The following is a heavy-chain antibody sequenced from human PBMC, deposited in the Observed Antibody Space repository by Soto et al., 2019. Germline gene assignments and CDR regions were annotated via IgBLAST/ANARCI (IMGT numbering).Heavy chain of an antibody. V-gene: IGHV1-2*02. CDR3: ARYPRYYDFWSGYLTFDP. D-gene: IGHD3-3*01. J-gene: IGHJ5*02. Sequence: ASVKVSCKAPGDTFTSYYLNWVRQAPGQGLEWMGWINPNSGGTNHAQKFQGRVTMTRDTSISTAYMELSRLRSDDTAVYYCARYPRYYDFWSGYLTFDPWGQGTLVTV. CDR1: GDTFTSYY. CDR2: INPNSGGT.